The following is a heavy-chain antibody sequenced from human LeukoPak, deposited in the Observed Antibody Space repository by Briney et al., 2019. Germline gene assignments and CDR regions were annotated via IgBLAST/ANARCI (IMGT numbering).Heavy chain of an antibody. V-gene: IGHV4-59*01. J-gene: IGHJ4*02. D-gene: IGHD1-1*01. Sequence: PETLSLTCTVSGGSISSYYWSWIRQPPGKGLEWIGYIYYSGSTNYNPSLKSRVTMSVDTSKNQFSLKLTSVTAADTAVYYCAGRGYTLNYWGQGTLVTVSS. CDR3: AGRGYTLNY. CDR2: IYYSGST. CDR1: GGSISSYY.